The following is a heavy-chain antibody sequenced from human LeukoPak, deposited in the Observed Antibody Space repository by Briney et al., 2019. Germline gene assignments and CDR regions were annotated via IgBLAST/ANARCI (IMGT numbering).Heavy chain of an antibody. D-gene: IGHD2-15*01. CDR1: EFTFSSYA. J-gene: IGHJ4*02. CDR2: ISYDGSNK. Sequence: PGGSLRLSCAASEFTFSSYAMHWVRQAPGKGLEWVAVISYDGSNKYYADSVKGRFTISRDNSKNTLYLQMNSLRAEDTAVYYCARFLYNCSGGSCYFDYWGQGTLVTVSS. CDR3: ARFLYNCSGGSCYFDY. V-gene: IGHV3-30*04.